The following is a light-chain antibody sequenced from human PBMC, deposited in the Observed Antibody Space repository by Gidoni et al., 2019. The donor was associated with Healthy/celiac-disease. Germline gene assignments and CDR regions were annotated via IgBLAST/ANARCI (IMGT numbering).Light chain of an antibody. CDR2: AAS. V-gene: IGKV1-27*01. CDR3: QKYNSAPRT. Sequence: DIQMTQSQSSLSAYVGNRVTITCRPSHGISNYLSWCQQRPVKVPKLLIYAASTLQSGVPSRFSGSGSGTDFTLTISVLQPEDVATYYCQKYNSAPRTFXXXTKVEIK. CDR1: HGISNY. J-gene: IGKJ1*01.